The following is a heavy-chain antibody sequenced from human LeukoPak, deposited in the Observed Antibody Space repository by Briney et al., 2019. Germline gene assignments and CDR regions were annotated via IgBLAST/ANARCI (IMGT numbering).Heavy chain of an antibody. CDR1: GFAFSNLD. CDR2: ILVNGDT. V-gene: IGHV3-13*01. Sequence: GGSLRLSCAASGFAFSNLDTHWVRQSTGGRLEWVAHILVNGDTQYAGSVKGRFTISRENAKSSVYLQMNSLRDGDTAVYHCIRDRFGERTFEIWGQGTMVTVSS. J-gene: IGHJ3*02. D-gene: IGHD3-10*01. CDR3: IRDRFGERTFEI.